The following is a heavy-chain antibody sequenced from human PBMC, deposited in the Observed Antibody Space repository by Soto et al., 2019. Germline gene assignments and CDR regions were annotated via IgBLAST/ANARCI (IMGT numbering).Heavy chain of an antibody. CDR1: GGSVSSGSYY. V-gene: IGHV4-61*01. J-gene: IGHJ5*02. Sequence: SETLSLTCTVSGGSVSSGSYYWSWIRQPPGKGLEWIGYIYYSGSTNYNPSLKSRVTISVDTSKNQFSLKLSSVTAADTAVYYCAREYSTIAAAGINWFDPWGQGTLVTVSS. CDR2: IYYSGST. CDR3: AREYSTIAAAGINWFDP. D-gene: IGHD6-13*01.